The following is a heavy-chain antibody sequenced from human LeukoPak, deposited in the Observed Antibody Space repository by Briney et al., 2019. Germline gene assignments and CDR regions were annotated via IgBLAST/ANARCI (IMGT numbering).Heavy chain of an antibody. Sequence: SETLSLTCTVSGGSISSSSYYWGWIRQPPGKGLEWIGSIYYSGSTYYNPSLKSRVTISVDTSKNQFSLKLSSVTAADTAVYYCARESPFKGEFDPWGQGTLVTVSS. CDR1: GGSISSSSYY. CDR3: ARESPFKGEFDP. CDR2: IYYSGST. J-gene: IGHJ5*02. V-gene: IGHV4-39*02. D-gene: IGHD3-16*01.